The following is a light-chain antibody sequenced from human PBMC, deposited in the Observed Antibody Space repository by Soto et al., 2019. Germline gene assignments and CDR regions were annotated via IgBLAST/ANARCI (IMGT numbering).Light chain of an antibody. CDR2: DAS. CDR3: QQLSSYPLT. V-gene: IGKV3D-15*01. Sequence: EIVRKQSPATLSVSPGERATLSCRASQSVNSNLAWYQKPPGQDPRLLIYDASSRATGIPDRFSGGGSGTDFNLTISRLETEELAVYYCQQLSSYPLTGGGGTQLELK. J-gene: IGKJ4*01. CDR1: QSVNSN.